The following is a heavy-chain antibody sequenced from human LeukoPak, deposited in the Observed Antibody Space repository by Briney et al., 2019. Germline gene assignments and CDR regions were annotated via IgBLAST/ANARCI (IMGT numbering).Heavy chain of an antibody. V-gene: IGHV4-59*01. CDR1: GGSISSYY. CDR3: ARAYYYDSSGYFGY. J-gene: IGHJ4*02. Sequence: KPSETLSLTCTVSGGSISSYYWSWIRQPPGKGLEWVGYIYYSGSTNYNPSLKSRVTISVDTSKNQFSLTLSSVTAADTAVYYCARAYYYDSSGYFGYWGQGTLVTVSS. D-gene: IGHD3-22*01. CDR2: IYYSGST.